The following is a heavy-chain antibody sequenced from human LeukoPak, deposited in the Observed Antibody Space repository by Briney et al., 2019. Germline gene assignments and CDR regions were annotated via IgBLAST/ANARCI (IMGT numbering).Heavy chain of an antibody. CDR3: ARHGIMIFGVIIPHFDY. CDR2: IYYSGST. Sequence: SETLSLTCTVSGGSISSSSYYWGWIRQPPGKGLEWIGSIYYSGSTYYNPSLKSRVTISVDTSTNQFSLKLISVTAADTALYYCARHGIMIFGVIIPHFDYWGQGTLVTVSS. V-gene: IGHV4-39*01. CDR1: GGSISSSSYY. D-gene: IGHD3-3*01. J-gene: IGHJ4*02.